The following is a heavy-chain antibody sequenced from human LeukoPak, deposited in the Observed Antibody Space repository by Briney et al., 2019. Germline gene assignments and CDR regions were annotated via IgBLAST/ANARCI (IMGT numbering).Heavy chain of an antibody. Sequence: SGTLSLTCTVSGGSISSYYWSWIRQPPGKGLEWIGYIYSSGSTNYNPSLKSRVTISVDTSKNQFSLRLSSVTAADTAVYYCARDGAGGWSFFDYWGKGTLVTVSS. V-gene: IGHV4-59*01. CDR1: GGSISSYY. J-gene: IGHJ4*02. D-gene: IGHD6-19*01. CDR3: ARDGAGGWSFFDY. CDR2: IYSSGST.